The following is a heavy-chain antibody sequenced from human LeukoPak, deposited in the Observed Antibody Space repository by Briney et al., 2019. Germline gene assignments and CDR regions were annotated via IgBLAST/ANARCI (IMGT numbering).Heavy chain of an antibody. V-gene: IGHV4-4*09. Sequence: SQTLSLTCTVSGGSISGYYWSWIRQPPGQGLEWIAYIHSNGYTNYNPSLKSRVTISVDTSKNQFSLKVTSVTAADTAMYYCTKREGPMSGSYDYFDPWGQGTLVTVS. CDR1: GGSISGYY. CDR2: IHSNGYT. J-gene: IGHJ5*02. D-gene: IGHD1-26*01. CDR3: TKREGPMSGSYDYFDP.